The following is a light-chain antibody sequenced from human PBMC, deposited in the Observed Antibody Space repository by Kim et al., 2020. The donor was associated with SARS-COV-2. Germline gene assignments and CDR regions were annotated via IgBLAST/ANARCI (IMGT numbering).Light chain of an antibody. Sequence: VGDRITITCRASQSVRTYLNWYQHKPGKAPKLLIYAASNLQSGVPSRFSGSGSETDFSLTISSLQPEDFATYYCQQSYITPRLTFGGGTKVDIK. V-gene: IGKV1-39*01. CDR2: AAS. CDR3: QQSYITPRLT. CDR1: QSVRTY. J-gene: IGKJ4*01.